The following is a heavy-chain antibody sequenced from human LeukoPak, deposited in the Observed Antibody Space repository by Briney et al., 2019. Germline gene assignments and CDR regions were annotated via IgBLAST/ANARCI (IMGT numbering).Heavy chain of an antibody. CDR3: ARADYYASDAFDI. D-gene: IGHD3-10*01. V-gene: IGHV1-8*01. J-gene: IGHJ3*02. Sequence: ASVKVSCKASGYTFTSYDINWVRQATGQGLEWMGWMNPNSGNTGYAQKLQGRVTMTRNTSISTAYMELSSLRSEDTAVYYCARADYYASDAFDIWGQGTMVTVSS. CDR2: MNPNSGNT. CDR1: GYTFTSYD.